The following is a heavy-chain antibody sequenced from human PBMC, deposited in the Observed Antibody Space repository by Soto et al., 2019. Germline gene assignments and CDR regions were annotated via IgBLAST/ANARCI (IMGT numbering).Heavy chain of an antibody. CDR1: GYTFTSYA. J-gene: IGHJ5*02. V-gene: IGHV1-3*01. CDR3: ARNGPNIVLRRGIWFDP. CDR2: INAGNGNT. D-gene: IGHD2-8*01. Sequence: ASVKVSCKASGYTFTSYAMHWVRQAPGQRLEWMGWINAGNGNTKYSQKFQGRVTITRDTSASTAYMELSSLRSEDTAVYYCARNGPNIVLRRGIWFDPWGQGTLVTVSS.